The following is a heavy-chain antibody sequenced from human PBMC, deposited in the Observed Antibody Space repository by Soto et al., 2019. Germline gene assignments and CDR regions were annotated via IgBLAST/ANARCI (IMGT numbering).Heavy chain of an antibody. CDR1: GGSISSYY. Sequence: SETLSLTCTVSGGSISSYYWSWIRQPPGKGQEWNGYVYYSGTTSYNPSLKRRVTISVDTSKNQFSLKLSSVTAADTALYYCGRQGGEGYNPRGYWGRGTL. CDR3: GRQGGEGYNPRGY. V-gene: IGHV4-59*08. CDR2: VYYSGTT. D-gene: IGHD3-16*01. J-gene: IGHJ4*02.